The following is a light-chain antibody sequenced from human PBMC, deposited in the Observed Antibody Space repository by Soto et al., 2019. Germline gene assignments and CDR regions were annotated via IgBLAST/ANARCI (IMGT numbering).Light chain of an antibody. Sequence: QSVLTQPASVSGSPGQSIAISCTGTNSDVGAHDLVSWYQHHPGKAPRLMIYAVYNRPSGVSDRFSGSKSANTASLTISGLQAEDEADYYRSSYTGSSTYVFGTGTKVTVL. V-gene: IGLV2-14*01. CDR2: AVY. CDR3: SSYTGSSTYV. CDR1: NSDVGAHDL. J-gene: IGLJ1*01.